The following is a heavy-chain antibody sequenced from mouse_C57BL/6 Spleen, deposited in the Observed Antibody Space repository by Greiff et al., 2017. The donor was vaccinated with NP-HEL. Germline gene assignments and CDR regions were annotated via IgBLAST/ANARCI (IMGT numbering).Heavy chain of an antibody. V-gene: IGHV1-18*01. CDR1: GYTFTDYN. CDR2: INPNNGGT. J-gene: IGHJ2*01. CDR3: ARRIGLYYSNSEYYFDY. D-gene: IGHD2-5*01. Sequence: EVQLQQSGPELVKPGASVKIPCKASGYTFTDYNMDWVKQSHGKSLEWIGDINPNNGGTIYNQKFKGKATLTVDKSSSTAYMELRSLTSEDTAVYYCARRIGLYYSNSEYYFDYWGQGTTLTVSS.